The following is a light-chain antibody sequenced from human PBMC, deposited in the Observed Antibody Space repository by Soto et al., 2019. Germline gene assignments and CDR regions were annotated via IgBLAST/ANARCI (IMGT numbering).Light chain of an antibody. Sequence: EIVLTQSPGTLSLSPGERATLSCRASQSVSSSYLAWYQQKPGQAPRLLIYGASRRATGIPDRFSGSGSGTDFTLTISRLEPVDVAVYYCQQYGSSLYTFGQGTKLEIK. CDR2: GAS. J-gene: IGKJ2*01. V-gene: IGKV3-20*01. CDR1: QSVSSSY. CDR3: QQYGSSLYT.